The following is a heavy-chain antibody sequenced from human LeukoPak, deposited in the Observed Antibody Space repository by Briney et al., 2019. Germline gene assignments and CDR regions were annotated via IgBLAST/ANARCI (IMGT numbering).Heavy chain of an antibody. D-gene: IGHD3-16*02. CDR3: ARDTLDTGRAYRYTPIHFDY. CDR2: IYYAGTT. Sequence: PSETLSLTCSVSGASYTSHYWSWIRQPPGKGLEWIGYIYYAGTTKYNPSLKSRVTISGDSSKNQFSLRLASVTAADTAVYHCARDTLDTGRAYRYTPIHFDYWGQGILVTVSS. V-gene: IGHV4-59*11. CDR1: GASYTSHY. J-gene: IGHJ4*02.